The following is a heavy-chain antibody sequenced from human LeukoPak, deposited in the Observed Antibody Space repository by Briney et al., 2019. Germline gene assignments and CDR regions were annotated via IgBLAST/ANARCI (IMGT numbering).Heavy chain of an antibody. J-gene: IGHJ4*02. V-gene: IGHV1-69*13. CDR3: ARASFYYDSGAYGGLVD. CDR2: IIPIFGTA. D-gene: IGHD3-22*01. Sequence: GASVKVSCKASGGTFSSYAISWVRQAPGQGLEWMGGIIPIFGTANYAQKFQGRVTITADESTSTAYMELSSLRSEDTAVYYCARASFYYDSGAYGGLVDWGQGTLVTVSS. CDR1: GGTFSSYA.